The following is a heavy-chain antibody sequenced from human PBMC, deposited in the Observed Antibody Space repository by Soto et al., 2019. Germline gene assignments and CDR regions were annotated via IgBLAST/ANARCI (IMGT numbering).Heavy chain of an antibody. Sequence: GGSLRLSCAASGFTFSSYGMHWVRQAPGKGLEWVAVIWYDGSNKYYADSVKGRFTISRDNSKNTLYLQMNSLRAEDTAVYYCASRRNDNIWGSYRYSDYWGQGPLVTVSS. CDR3: ASRRNDNIWGSYRYSDY. J-gene: IGHJ4*02. CDR1: GFTFSSYG. D-gene: IGHD3-16*02. CDR2: IWYDGSNK. V-gene: IGHV3-33*01.